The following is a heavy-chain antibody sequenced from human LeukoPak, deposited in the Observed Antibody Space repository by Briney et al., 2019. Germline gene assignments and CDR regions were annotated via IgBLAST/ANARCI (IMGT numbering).Heavy chain of an antibody. CDR3: ASVSGSSTAHYDY. CDR2: MYSFGST. J-gene: IGHJ4*02. D-gene: IGHD1-26*01. V-gene: IGHV3-53*01. CDR1: EFSVGSNY. Sequence: GGSLRLSCAASEFSVGSNYMTWVRQAPGKGLEGVSLMYSFGSTYYADSVKGGFTISRDNSKNTLYLQMNSLRAEDTAVYYCASVSGSSTAHYDYWGQGTLVTVSS.